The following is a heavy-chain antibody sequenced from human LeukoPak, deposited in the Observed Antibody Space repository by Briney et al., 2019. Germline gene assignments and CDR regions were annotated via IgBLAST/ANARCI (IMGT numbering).Heavy chain of an antibody. Sequence: SETLSLTCTVSGGSISSYYWIWIRQSPGTGQERIGHIYHNGDTTYNPTLNSRATMSVDTAKTQFSLQLSSVTVADSAMYYCARTPGWYYHCMDVWGKGTMVTVSS. J-gene: IGHJ6*04. CDR2: IYHNGDT. CDR1: GGSISSYY. V-gene: IGHV4-59*01. CDR3: ARTPGWYYHCMDV. D-gene: IGHD2-15*01.